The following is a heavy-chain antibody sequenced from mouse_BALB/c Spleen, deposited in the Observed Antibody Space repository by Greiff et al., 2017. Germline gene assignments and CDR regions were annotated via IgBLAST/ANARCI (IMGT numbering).Heavy chain of an antibody. CDR2: IWWNDNK. D-gene: IGHD1-2*01. J-gene: IGHJ2*01. CDR1: GFSLSTYGIG. V-gene: IGHV8-11*01. CDR3: ARIEVTTATGYFDY. Sequence: QVTLKESGPGILQPSQTLSLTCSFSGFSLSTYGIGVGWIRQPSGKGLEWLAHIWWNDNKYYNTALKSRLTISKDTSNNQVFLKIASVDTADTATYYCARIEVTTATGYFDYWGQGTTLTVSS.